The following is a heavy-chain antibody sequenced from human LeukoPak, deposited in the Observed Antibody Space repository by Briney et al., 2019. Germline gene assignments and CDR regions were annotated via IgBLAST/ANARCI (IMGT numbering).Heavy chain of an antibody. V-gene: IGHV3-11*03. CDR1: GFTFSDYY. Sequence: GGSLRLSCAASGFTFSDYYMSWIRQAPGKGLEWVSYISSSSYTNYADSVKGRFTISRDNAKNSLYLQMNSLRAEDTAVYYCARARGNCGGDCYPFDYWGQGTLVTVSS. CDR3: ARARGNCGGDCYPFDY. J-gene: IGHJ4*02. CDR2: ISSSSYT. D-gene: IGHD2-21*02.